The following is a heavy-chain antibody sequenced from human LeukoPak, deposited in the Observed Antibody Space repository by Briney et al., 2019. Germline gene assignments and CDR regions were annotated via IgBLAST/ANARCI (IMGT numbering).Heavy chain of an antibody. CDR1: GGTLRRHT. Sequence: ASVKVSCKASGGTLRRHTITWVRQAPGQGLEGMGRIIPMMGIANYAQKFQGRVTITADTSTDTAYMDLISLRSEDTAVYYCASRSHKTIVGADTREVGDYWGQGTLVTVSS. CDR3: ASRSHKTIVGADTREVGDY. V-gene: IGHV1-69*02. CDR2: IIPMMGIA. J-gene: IGHJ4*02. D-gene: IGHD6-19*01.